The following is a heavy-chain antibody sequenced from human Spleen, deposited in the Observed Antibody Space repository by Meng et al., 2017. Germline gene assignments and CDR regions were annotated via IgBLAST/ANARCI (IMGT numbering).Heavy chain of an antibody. CDR1: GFSFSNYW. CDR2: INSDGSST. V-gene: IGHV3-74*01. D-gene: IGHD2-21*01. CDR3: VRDLVGRYDS. J-gene: IGHJ4*02. Sequence: EVQLVESGGGLVQPGGSLRLSCAASGFSFSNYWMHWVRQAPGKGLVWVSRINSDGSSTSYADSVKGRFTIFRDNAQDTLYLQMNSLRVEDTAVYYCVRDLVGRYDSWGPGTLVTVSS.